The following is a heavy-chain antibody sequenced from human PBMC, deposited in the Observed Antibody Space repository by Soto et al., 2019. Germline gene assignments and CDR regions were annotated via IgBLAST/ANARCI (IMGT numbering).Heavy chain of an antibody. D-gene: IGHD3-10*01. CDR1: GYSFTSYW. CDR2: IYPGDSDT. Sequence: GESLKISCKGSGYSFTSYWIGWVRQIPGKGLEWMGIIYPGDSDTRYSPSFQGQVTISADKSISTAYLQWSSLKASDTAMYYCAELLVWSGEVTASGGRDERKYGMDLWGQGTTVTVSS. J-gene: IGHJ6*01. CDR3: AELLVWSGEVTASGGRDERKYGMDL. V-gene: IGHV5-51*01.